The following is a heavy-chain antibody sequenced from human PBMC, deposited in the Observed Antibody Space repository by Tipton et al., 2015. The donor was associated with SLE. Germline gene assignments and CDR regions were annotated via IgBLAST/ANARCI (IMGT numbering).Heavy chain of an antibody. D-gene: IGHD6-19*01. CDR1: GGSISSYY. CDR3: ARDGPSGWYAYYFDY. V-gene: IGHV4-4*07. Sequence: GLVKPSETLSLTCTVSGGSISSYYWSWIRQPAGKGLEWIGRIYTSGSTNYNPSLKSRVTMSVDTSKNQFSLKLSSVTAADTAVYYCARDGPSGWYAYYFDYWGQGTLVTVSS. CDR2: IYTSGST. J-gene: IGHJ4*02.